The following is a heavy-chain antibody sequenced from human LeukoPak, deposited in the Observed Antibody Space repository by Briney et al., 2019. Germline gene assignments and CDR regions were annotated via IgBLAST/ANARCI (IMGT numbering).Heavy chain of an antibody. J-gene: IGHJ4*02. CDR2: INHGGST. D-gene: IGHD7-27*01. CDR1: GGSFSGYY. V-gene: IGHV4-34*01. Sequence: SETLSLTCAVYGGSFSGYYWSWIRQPPGKGLEWIGEINHGGSTNYNPSLKSRVTISVDTSKNQFSLKLSSVTAADTAVYYCARVARNWGDRIADDYWGQGTLVTVSS. CDR3: ARVARNWGDRIADDY.